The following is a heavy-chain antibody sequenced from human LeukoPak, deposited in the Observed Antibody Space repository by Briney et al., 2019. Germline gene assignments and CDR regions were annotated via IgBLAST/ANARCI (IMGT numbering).Heavy chain of an antibody. CDR3: ARDFGRWFIDY. CDR1: GGSFSGYY. CDR2: INHSGST. D-gene: IGHD4-23*01. J-gene: IGHJ4*02. Sequence: PSETLSLTCAVSGGSFSGYYWNWIRQSPGKGLEWIGEINHSGSTHYNPSLKSRVTISVDTSQKQFSLRLTSVTAADTAVYYCARDFGRWFIDYWGQGTLVTVSS. V-gene: IGHV4-34*01.